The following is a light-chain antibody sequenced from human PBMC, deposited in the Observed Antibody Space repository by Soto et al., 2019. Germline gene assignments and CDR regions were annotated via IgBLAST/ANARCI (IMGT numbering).Light chain of an antibody. V-gene: IGKV3-20*01. J-gene: IGKJ4*01. CDR2: GAS. Sequence: EIVLTQSPATLSVSPGERATLSCRASQSVSSNLAWYQQKHGQAPRLLIYGASTRATGIPDRFSGGGSGTDFTLTISRLEPEDFAVYYCQQFSSYPLTFGGGTKVDIK. CDR3: QQFSSYPLT. CDR1: QSVSSN.